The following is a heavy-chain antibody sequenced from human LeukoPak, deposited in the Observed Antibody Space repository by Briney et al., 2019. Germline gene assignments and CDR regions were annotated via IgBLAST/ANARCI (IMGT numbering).Heavy chain of an antibody. CDR2: IIPIFGTA. J-gene: IGHJ5*02. CDR3: ARESDGEQVVPAAMPLDP. V-gene: IGHV1-69*01. CDR1: GGTFSSYA. Sequence: GSSVKVSCKASGGTFSSYAISWVRQAPGQGLEWMGGIIPIFGTANYAQKFQGRVTITADESTSTAYMELSSLRSEDTAVYYCARESDGEQVVPAAMPLDPWGQGTLVTGSP. D-gene: IGHD2-2*01.